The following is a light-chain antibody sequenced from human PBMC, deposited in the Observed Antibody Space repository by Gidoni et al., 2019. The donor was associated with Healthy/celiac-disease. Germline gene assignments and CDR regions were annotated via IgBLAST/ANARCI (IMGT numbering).Light chain of an antibody. V-gene: IGLV3-1*01. CDR3: QAWDSSTAV. CDR1: KLGDKY. CDR2: QDS. Sequence: SYELTPPPSVSVSPGQTASITCSGDKLGDKYACWYQQKPGQSPVLVIYQDSKRPSGIPERFSGSTSGNTATLTISGTQAMDEADYYCQAWDSSTAVFGGGTKLTVL. J-gene: IGLJ2*01.